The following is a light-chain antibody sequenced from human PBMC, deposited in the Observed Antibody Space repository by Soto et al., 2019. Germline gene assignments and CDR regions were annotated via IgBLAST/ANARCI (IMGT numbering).Light chain of an antibody. V-gene: IGKV3-20*01. Sequence: EIVLTQSPGTLSLSXGERATLSCRASQSVSISYLAWYQQRPGQAPRLLIYGASSRATGIPDRFSGSGSGTDFTLTINRVEPEDFAVYYCQQYDSSPPFALTFGGGTKVDIK. CDR2: GAS. CDR3: QQYDSSPPFALT. CDR1: QSVSISY. J-gene: IGKJ4*01.